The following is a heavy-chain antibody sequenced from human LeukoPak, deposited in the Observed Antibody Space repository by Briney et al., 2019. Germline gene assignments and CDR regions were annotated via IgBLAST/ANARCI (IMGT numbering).Heavy chain of an antibody. CDR1: GFTFSDYS. J-gene: IGHJ4*02. V-gene: IGHV3-21*01. CDR3: ASERLVVRGITGYFDY. Sequence: GGSLRLSCAASGFTFSDYSMNWVRQAPGKGLEWVSSISFTSSFVYYADSVKGRFTISRDNAKNSLYLQMKSLRAEDTAVYYCASERLVVRGITGYFDYWGQGTLVTVSS. CDR2: ISFTSSFV. D-gene: IGHD3-10*01.